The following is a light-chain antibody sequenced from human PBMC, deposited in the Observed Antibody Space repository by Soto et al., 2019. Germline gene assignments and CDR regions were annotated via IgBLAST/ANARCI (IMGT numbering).Light chain of an antibody. CDR2: DAS. CDR3: KQYLSSPPYG. V-gene: IGKV3-20*01. Sequence: EIVLTQSPGTLSLSPGERATLSCRASQTISSYLAWYQHKPGQAPRLLIYDASSRATGIPDRFSGSGSGTDFTLTISRLEPEAFAVYYCKQYLSSPPYGFGQGTKLEIK. J-gene: IGKJ2*03. CDR1: QTISSY.